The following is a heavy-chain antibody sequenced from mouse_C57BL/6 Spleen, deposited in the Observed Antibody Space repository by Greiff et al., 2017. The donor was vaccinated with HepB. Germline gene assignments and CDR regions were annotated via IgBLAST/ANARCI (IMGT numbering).Heavy chain of an antibody. CDR1: GFTFSSYT. V-gene: IGHV5-9*01. CDR3: ATYGSWFAY. Sequence: EVQRVESGGGLVKPGGSLKLSCAASGFTFSSYTMSWVRQTPEKRLEWVATISGGGGNTYYPDSVKGRFTISRDNAKNTLYLQMSSLRSEDTALYYCATYGSWFAYWGQGTLVTVSA. CDR2: ISGGGGNT. J-gene: IGHJ3*01. D-gene: IGHD2-10*02.